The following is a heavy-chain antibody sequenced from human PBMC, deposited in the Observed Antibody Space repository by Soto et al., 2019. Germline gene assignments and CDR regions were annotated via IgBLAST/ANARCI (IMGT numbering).Heavy chain of an antibody. CDR1: GFTFSSYA. D-gene: IGHD6-19*01. J-gene: IGHJ5*02. V-gene: IGHV3-23*01. CDR2: ISGSGGST. CDR3: AKDSRIAVAGNWFDP. Sequence: GGSLRLSCAASGFTFSSYAISWVRQAPGKGLEWVSAISGSGGSTYYADSGKGRFTISRDNSKNTLYLQMNSLRAEDTAVYYCAKDSRIAVAGNWFDPWGQGTLVTVSS.